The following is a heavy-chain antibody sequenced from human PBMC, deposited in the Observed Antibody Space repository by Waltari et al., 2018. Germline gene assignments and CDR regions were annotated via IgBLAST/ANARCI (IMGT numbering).Heavy chain of an antibody. D-gene: IGHD2-2*01. CDR2: IFYPGNT. CDR1: GGSISGFY. V-gene: IGHV4-59*01. CDR3: ARLGGDRFGSLRHCGPASCTTWIDP. J-gene: IGHJ5*02. Sequence: VLLEESGPGLVKPSETLSLTCTVSGGSISGFYWTWLRQPPGQGLEYIGYIFYPGNTNYNPSLKSRVIISVDTSRNQFSLKMRSLTAADTAVYYCARLGGDRFGSLRHCGPASCTTWIDPWGRGTLVTVSS.